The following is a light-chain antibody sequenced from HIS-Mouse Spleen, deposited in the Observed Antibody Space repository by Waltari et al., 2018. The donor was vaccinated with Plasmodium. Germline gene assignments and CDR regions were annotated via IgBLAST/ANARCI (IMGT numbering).Light chain of an antibody. CDR3: QQRSNWPIT. Sequence: EIVLTQSPATLSLSPGERATLSGRASQGVSSYLAWYQQKPGQAPRLLIYDASNRATGIPSRFSGSGSGTDFTLTISSLEPEDFAVYYCQQRSNWPITFGPGTKVDSK. V-gene: IGKV3-11*01. CDR2: DAS. CDR1: QGVSSY. J-gene: IGKJ3*01.